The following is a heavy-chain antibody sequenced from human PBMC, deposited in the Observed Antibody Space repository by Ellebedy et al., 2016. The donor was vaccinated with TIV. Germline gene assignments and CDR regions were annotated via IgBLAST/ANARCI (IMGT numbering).Heavy chain of an antibody. CDR3: ARGPDIVAMMTPLDY. CDR1: GGSFSGYY. Sequence: MPGGSLRLSCAVYGGSFSGYYWNWIRQPPGKGLEWIGEINHSGSTNYNPSLKSRVTISVDTSKNQFSLKLSSVTAADTAVYYCARGPDIVAMMTPLDYWGQGTLVTVSS. J-gene: IGHJ4*02. V-gene: IGHV4-34*01. D-gene: IGHD5-12*01. CDR2: INHSGST.